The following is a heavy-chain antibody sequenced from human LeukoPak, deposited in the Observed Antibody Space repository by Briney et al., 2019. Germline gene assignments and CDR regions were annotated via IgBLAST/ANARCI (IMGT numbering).Heavy chain of an antibody. CDR3: ARVISMTIDY. Sequence: GGSLRLSCAASEFTVSSNYMSWVRQAPGKGLEWVSVIYSGGSTYYADSVKGRFTISRDNSKNTLYLQMNSLRGEDTAVYYCARVISMTIDYWGQGTLVTVSS. CDR2: IYSGGST. V-gene: IGHV3-66*01. J-gene: IGHJ4*02. CDR1: EFTVSSNY. D-gene: IGHD3-22*01.